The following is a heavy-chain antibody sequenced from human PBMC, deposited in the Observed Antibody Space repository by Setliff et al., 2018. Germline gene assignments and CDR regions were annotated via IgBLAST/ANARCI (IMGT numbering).Heavy chain of an antibody. Sequence: SETLSLTCTVSDDSISSRHYWSWIRQPAGKGLEWLGQIYTSWSTNYNPSLKGRATLSIDASKRQFSPKLTSVTAADTAVYYCARMSGFLYMDVWGKGTTVTVSS. CDR2: IYTSWST. J-gene: IGHJ6*03. D-gene: IGHD3-3*01. V-gene: IGHV4-61*09. CDR3: ARMSGFLYMDV. CDR1: DDSISSRHY.